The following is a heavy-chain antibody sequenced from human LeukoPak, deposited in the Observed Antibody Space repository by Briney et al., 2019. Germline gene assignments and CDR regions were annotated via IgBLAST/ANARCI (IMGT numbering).Heavy chain of an antibody. CDR3: ARSITMARGERFFDP. J-gene: IGHJ5*02. CDR2: ISSSGSTI. CDR1: GFTFSSYE. D-gene: IGHD3-10*01. Sequence: GGSLRLSCAASGFTFSSYEMNWVRQAPGKGLEWVSYISSSGSTIYYADSVKGRFTISRDNAKNSLYLQMNSLGAEDTAVYYCARSITMARGERFFDPWGQGTLVTVSS. V-gene: IGHV3-48*03.